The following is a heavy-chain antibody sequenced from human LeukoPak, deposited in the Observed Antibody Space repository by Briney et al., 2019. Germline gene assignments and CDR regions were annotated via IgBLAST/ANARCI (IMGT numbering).Heavy chain of an antibody. CDR3: ARDGSEWIDY. CDR1: GGSISSYY. D-gene: IGHD5-12*01. V-gene: IGHV4-59*12. Sequence: SETLSLTCTVSGGSISSYYWSWIRQPPGKGLEWIGYIYYSGSTNYNPSLKSRVTISVDTSKNQFSLKLSSVTAADTAVYYCARDGSEWIDYWGQGTLVTVSS. J-gene: IGHJ4*02. CDR2: IYYSGST.